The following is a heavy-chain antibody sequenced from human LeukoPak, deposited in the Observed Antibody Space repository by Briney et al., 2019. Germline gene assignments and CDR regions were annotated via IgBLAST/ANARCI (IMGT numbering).Heavy chain of an antibody. CDR2: ISYDGSNK. V-gene: IGHV3-30*18. CDR3: AKESAGSGYSGYDYFEYFQH. CDR1: GFTFSSYG. D-gene: IGHD5-12*01. J-gene: IGHJ1*01. Sequence: GGSLRLSRAASGFTFSSYGMHWVRQAPGKGLEWVAVISYDGSNKYYADSVKGRFTISRDNSKNTLYLQMNSLRAEDTAVYYCAKESAGSGYSGYDYFEYFQHWGQGTLVTVSS.